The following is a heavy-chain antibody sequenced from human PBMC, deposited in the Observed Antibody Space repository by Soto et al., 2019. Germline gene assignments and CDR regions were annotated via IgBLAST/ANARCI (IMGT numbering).Heavy chain of an antibody. V-gene: IGHV6-1*01. CDR3: ARTTGYRSSWCFDS. D-gene: IGHD6-13*01. CDR1: GDSVSSDSAT. J-gene: IGHJ5*01. Sequence: SQTLSLTCAISGDSVSSDSATWNWIRQSPSRGLEWLGRSYYRSKWYNDYAVSVKSRISINPDTSKNQFSLQLNSVTPEDTAVYYCARTTGYRSSWCFDSWGQGILVTVSS. CDR2: SYYRSKWYN.